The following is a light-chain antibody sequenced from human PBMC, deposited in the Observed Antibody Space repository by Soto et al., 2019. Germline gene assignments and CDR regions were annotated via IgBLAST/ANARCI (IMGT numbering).Light chain of an antibody. CDR2: AAS. CDR3: LQHNSYPVT. J-gene: IGKJ1*01. Sequence: IQMTLSPSSLSASVGDRVTITCRASQGIRDDLCRYQQKPGKAPKRQVSAASGLQSGVPSSFSGSGSGTEFTLTISSLQPEDFSTYHYLQHNSYPVTFGQGTKVDIK. V-gene: IGKV1-17*01. CDR1: QGIRDD.